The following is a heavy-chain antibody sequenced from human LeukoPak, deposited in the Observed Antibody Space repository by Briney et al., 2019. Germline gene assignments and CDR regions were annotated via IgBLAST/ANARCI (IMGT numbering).Heavy chain of an antibody. CDR3: ARVAPNNWNDAFDI. CDR1: GFTFSSYE. J-gene: IGHJ3*02. CDR2: ISSSGSTI. D-gene: IGHD1-1*01. Sequence: GGSLRLSCAASGFTFSSYEMNWVRQAPGKGLEWVSYISSSGSTIYYADSVKGRFTISRDNAKNSLYLQMNSLRAEDTAVYYCARVAPNNWNDAFDIWGQGTTVTVSS. V-gene: IGHV3-48*03.